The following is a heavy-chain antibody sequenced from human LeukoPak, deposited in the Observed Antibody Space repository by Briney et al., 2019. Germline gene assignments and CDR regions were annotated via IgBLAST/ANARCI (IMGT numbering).Heavy chain of an antibody. Sequence: GESLKISCKGSGYSFVSYWIGWVRQMPGKGLEWMGIIYPGDSDTRYSPSFQGQVTISVDKSISSTYLRWSSLKASDTAMYYCARSGTTYGMDVWGQGTTVTVSS. CDR2: IYPGDSDT. J-gene: IGHJ6*02. D-gene: IGHD1-26*01. CDR1: GYSFVSYW. V-gene: IGHV5-51*01. CDR3: ARSGTTYGMDV.